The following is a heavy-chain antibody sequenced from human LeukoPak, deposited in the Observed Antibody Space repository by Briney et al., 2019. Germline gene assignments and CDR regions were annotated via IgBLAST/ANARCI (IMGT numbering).Heavy chain of an antibody. CDR3: VGDWFDS. Sequence: GGSLRLSCAASGFIFSNYAMIWVRQAPGKGLEWVSVIGGSGVNKFYAESVRGRFTVSRDNSKSTLYLQMNDLRAEHTAASYCVGDWFDSWGQGTLVTVSS. CDR1: GFIFSNYA. J-gene: IGHJ5*01. V-gene: IGHV3-23*01. CDR2: IGGSGVNK.